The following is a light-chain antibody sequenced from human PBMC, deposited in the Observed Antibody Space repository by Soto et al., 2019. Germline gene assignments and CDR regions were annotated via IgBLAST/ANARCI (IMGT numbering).Light chain of an antibody. J-gene: IGKJ1*01. CDR2: AAS. CDR1: QSISTF. Sequence: DIQMTQSPSSLSASVGVRVTITCRASQSISTFLNWYQQKPGKAPKLLIYAASTLQTGVPSRFSGSGSGTDFTLTISNLQPEDFATYYCHQTDTIPETFGQGTKVEIK. V-gene: IGKV1-39*01. CDR3: HQTDTIPET.